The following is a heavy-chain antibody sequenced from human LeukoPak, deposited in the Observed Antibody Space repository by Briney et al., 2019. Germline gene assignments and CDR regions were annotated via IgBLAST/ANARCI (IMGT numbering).Heavy chain of an antibody. D-gene: IGHD1-26*01. CDR2: IRGKAYGGTT. J-gene: IGHJ4*02. Sequence: PGASLRLSCAASGFIFSSYAMSWVRQAPGKGLEWVGFIRGKAYGGTTEYAASVKGRFTISRDDSKSIAYLQMNSLKTEDTAVYYCTREPYWGSYPLREFDYWGQGTLVTVSS. CDR3: TREPYWGSYPLREFDY. CDR1: GFIFSSYA. V-gene: IGHV3-49*02.